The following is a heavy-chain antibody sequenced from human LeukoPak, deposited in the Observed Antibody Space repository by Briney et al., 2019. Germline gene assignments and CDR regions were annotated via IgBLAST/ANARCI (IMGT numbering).Heavy chain of an antibody. D-gene: IGHD3-10*01. CDR2: IYYSGST. Sequence: SETLSLTCTVSGGSINSYYWSWIRQPPGKGLEWIGYIYYSGSTNYNPSLTSRLTISVDTSKNQFSLKLSSVTAADTAVYYCARTRDSGTLDYWGQGTLVTVSS. CDR1: GGSINSYY. J-gene: IGHJ4*02. V-gene: IGHV4-59*01. CDR3: ARTRDSGTLDY.